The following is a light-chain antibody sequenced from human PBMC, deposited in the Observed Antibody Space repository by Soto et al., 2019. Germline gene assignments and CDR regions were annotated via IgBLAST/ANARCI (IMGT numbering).Light chain of an antibody. Sequence: QSALTQPASVSGSPGQSITISCTGTSSDVGGYNYVSWYQQHPGKAPKVMIYEVSNRPSGVSNRFSGSKSGNTASLTISGLQTEDEADYYCRSYTSSSTPVFGGGTKLTVL. J-gene: IGLJ3*02. CDR3: RSYTSSSTPV. V-gene: IGLV2-14*01. CDR1: SSDVGGYNY. CDR2: EVS.